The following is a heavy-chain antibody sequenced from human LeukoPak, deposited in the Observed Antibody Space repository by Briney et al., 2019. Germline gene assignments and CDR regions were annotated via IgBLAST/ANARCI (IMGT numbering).Heavy chain of an antibody. D-gene: IGHD4-11*01. V-gene: IGHV3-23*01. CDR2: ISASGVTT. CDR1: GFTFSSYA. CDR3: AKDSRGNYVAWLDP. Sequence: GGSLRLSCAASGFTFSSYAMSWVRQAPGKGLEWVSAISASGVTTHYADSVKGRFTISRDNSRNTLYLQMSSLRAEDAAIYYCAKDSRGNYVAWLDPWGQGTLVSVSS. J-gene: IGHJ5*02.